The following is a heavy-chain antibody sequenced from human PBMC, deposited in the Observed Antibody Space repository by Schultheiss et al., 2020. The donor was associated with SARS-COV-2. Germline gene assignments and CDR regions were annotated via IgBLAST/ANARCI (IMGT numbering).Heavy chain of an antibody. D-gene: IGHD2-2*01. CDR1: GDSVSGNSAA. CDR2: TYYRSKWYN. J-gene: IGHJ3*02. CDR3: AREGVGIIVVVPAGRDAFDI. Sequence: SETLSLTCDISGDSVSGNSAAWHWIRQSPSRGLEWLGRTYYRSKWYNDYAVSVKSRITINPDTSKNQFSLQLNSVTPEDTAVYYCAREGVGIIVVVPAGRDAFDIWGQGTMVTVSS. V-gene: IGHV6-1*01.